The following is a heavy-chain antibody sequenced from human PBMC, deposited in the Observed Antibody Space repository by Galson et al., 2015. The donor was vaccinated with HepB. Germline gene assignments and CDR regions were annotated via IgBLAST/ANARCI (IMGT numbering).Heavy chain of an antibody. Sequence: SVKVSCKASGGTFSSYAISWVRQAPGQGLEWMGGIIPIFGTANYAQKFQGRVTITADKSTSTAYMELSSLRSEDTAVYYCARDLKAGGVGGFDYWGQGTLVTVSS. D-gene: IGHD3-16*01. CDR2: IIPIFGTA. CDR1: GGTFSSYA. J-gene: IGHJ4*02. V-gene: IGHV1-69*06. CDR3: ARDLKAGGVGGFDY.